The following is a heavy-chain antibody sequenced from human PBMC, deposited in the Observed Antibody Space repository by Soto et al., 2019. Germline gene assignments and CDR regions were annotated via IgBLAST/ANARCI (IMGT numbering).Heavy chain of an antibody. V-gene: IGHV1-69*13. CDR2: IIPISGTA. J-gene: IGHJ6*02. Sequence: ASVKVSCKASGGTFSHSAISWVRQAPGQGLEWMGGIIPISGTAHYAQKFQGRVSIIADESTRTAYMELSTLRSEDTAMYFCARDNDLTSSQYFYGLDVWGQGTTVTV. D-gene: IGHD1-1*01. CDR3: ARDNDLTSSQYFYGLDV. CDR1: GGTFSHSA.